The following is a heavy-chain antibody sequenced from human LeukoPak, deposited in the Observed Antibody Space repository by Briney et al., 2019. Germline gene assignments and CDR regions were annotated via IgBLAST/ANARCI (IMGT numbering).Heavy chain of an antibody. CDR2: INWNGGST. V-gene: IGHV3-20*04. CDR1: GFTFDDYG. J-gene: IGHJ6*03. Sequence: GGSLRLSCAASGFTFDDYGMSWVRQAPGKGLEWVSGINWNGGSTGYADSVKGRFTISRDNAKNSLYLQMNSLRAEDTAVYYCARDRMYYDILTGYYKTNGYYMDVWGKGTTVTVSS. D-gene: IGHD3-9*01. CDR3: ARDRMYYDILTGYYKTNGYYMDV.